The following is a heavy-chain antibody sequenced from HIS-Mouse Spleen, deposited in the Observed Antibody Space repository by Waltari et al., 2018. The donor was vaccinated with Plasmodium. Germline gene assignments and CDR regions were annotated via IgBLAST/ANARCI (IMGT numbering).Heavy chain of an antibody. V-gene: IGHV3-7*01. D-gene: IGHD6-13*01. CDR2: INQDGSEK. CDR1: GFTFSSYW. Sequence: EVQLVESGGGLVQAGGSLRLSCAASGFTFSSYWMSWVRQAPGKGLELVANINQDGSEKYYVCSVNGRFTISRDNAQNSLYLQMNNLRAEDTVVYYCASSWYWYFDLWRRGTLVTVSS. J-gene: IGHJ2*01. CDR3: ASSWYWYFDL.